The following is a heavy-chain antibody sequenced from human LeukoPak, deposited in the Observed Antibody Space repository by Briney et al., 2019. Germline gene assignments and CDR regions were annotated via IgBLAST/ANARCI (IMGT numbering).Heavy chain of an antibody. V-gene: IGHV3-64D*06. J-gene: IGHJ4*02. CDR1: GFTFSTYA. CDR2: ISPIGGST. D-gene: IGHD6-19*01. CDR3: VKKMTPGIAVAGHFDY. Sequence: GGSLRLSCSASGFTFSTYAMHWVREAPGKGLECVSAISPIGGSTYYADSVKGRFTLSRDNSKNTLFLQMSSLRAEDTAVYYCVKKMTPGIAVAGHFDYWGQGTLVTVSS.